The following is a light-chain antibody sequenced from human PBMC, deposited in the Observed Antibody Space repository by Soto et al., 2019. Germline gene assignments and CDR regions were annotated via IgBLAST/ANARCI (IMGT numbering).Light chain of an antibody. CDR1: SSNIGAGYD. J-gene: IGLJ1*01. V-gene: IGLV1-40*01. CDR3: SSYTSSSTYV. CDR2: EVS. Sequence: QSVLTQPPSVSGAPGQRVTISCTGSSSNIGAGYDVHWYQQVPGTAPKLIIYEVSNRPSGVSNHFSGSKSGNTASLTISGLQAEDEADYYCSSYTSSSTYVFGAGTKLTVL.